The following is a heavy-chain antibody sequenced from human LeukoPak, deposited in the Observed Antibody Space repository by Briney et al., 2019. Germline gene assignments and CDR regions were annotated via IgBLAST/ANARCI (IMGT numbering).Heavy chain of an antibody. D-gene: IGHD3-10*01. J-gene: IGHJ5*02. CDR1: GDSISSGDYY. V-gene: IGHV4-61*02. CDR2: ISSSGSP. CDR3: ARGGYYGSGNDFRFDP. Sequence: SETLSLTCTVSGDSISSGDYYWSWIRQPAGKGLEWIGRISSSGSPNYNPSLKSRVTISVDTSKNQFSLKLSSVTAADTAVYYCARGGYYGSGNDFRFDPWGQGTLVTVSS.